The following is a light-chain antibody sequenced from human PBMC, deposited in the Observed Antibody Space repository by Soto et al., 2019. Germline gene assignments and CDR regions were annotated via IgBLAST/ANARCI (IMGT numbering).Light chain of an antibody. CDR1: QSISNS. CDR3: RQYGSYPVT. Sequence: DIQMTQSPSTLSASVGDRVTITCRASQSISNSLAWYQQKPGKAPNLLIYKASSLESGVPSRFSGSGSGTEFTLTISSLQPDDFATYYCRQYGSYPVTFGGGNKVE. CDR2: KAS. V-gene: IGKV1-5*03. J-gene: IGKJ4*01.